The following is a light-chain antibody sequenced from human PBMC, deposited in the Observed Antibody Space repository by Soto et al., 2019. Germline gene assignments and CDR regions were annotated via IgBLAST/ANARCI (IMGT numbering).Light chain of an antibody. V-gene: IGKV3-20*01. J-gene: IGKJ1*01. CDR1: RNINGNY. Sequence: EVVLTQSPGTLSLSPGERATLSCRASRNINGNYLGWYQLKRGQAPRLLIYGTSTRATGIPKRFSGSGSGRDFTLTISRLEPEDFDVYYCQQYGSSPWPFGQGTKVEIK. CDR2: GTS. CDR3: QQYGSSPWP.